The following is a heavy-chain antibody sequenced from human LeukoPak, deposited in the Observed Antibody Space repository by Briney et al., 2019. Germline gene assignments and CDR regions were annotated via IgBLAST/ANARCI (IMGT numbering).Heavy chain of an antibody. CDR2: IYYSGST. D-gene: IGHD3-10*01. Sequence: SETLSLTCTVSGGSISSYYWSWIRQPPGKGLEWIGYIYYSGSTSYNPSLKSRVTISVDTSKNQFSLKLSSLTAAATAVYYCARLSITMVRGAYFDYWGQGSLVTVSS. J-gene: IGHJ4*02. CDR3: ARLSITMVRGAYFDY. CDR1: GGSISSYY. V-gene: IGHV4-59*01.